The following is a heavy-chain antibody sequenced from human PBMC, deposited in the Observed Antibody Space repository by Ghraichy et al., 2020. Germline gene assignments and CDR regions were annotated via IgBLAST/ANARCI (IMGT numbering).Heavy chain of an antibody. V-gene: IGHV3-74*01. Sequence: SCAASGFTFTNYWMHWVRQAPGKGLVWVSRVYTDENTADYADSVKGRFTISRDHAKNTLYLQMNSLRVEDTAVYYCTSSTKYGTALDHWGQGSLVTGSS. CDR3: TSSTKYGTALDH. CDR1: GFTFTNYW. D-gene: IGHD1-1*01. CDR2: VYTDENTA. J-gene: IGHJ5*02.